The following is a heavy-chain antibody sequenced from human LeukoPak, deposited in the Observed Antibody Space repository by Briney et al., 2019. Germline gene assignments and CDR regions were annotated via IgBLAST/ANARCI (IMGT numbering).Heavy chain of an antibody. CDR3: ARVDERWLQRRGDY. D-gene: IGHD5-24*01. CDR2: IKQDGTEK. CDR1: TFSFSTYW. Sequence: GGSLRLSCAAPTFSFSTYWMTWVRQVPGKGLEWVAHIKQDGTEKYYIDSVKGRFTISRDNAKKALYLQMNSLRAEDTAVYYCARVDERWLQRRGDYWGQGTLVTVSS. J-gene: IGHJ4*02. V-gene: IGHV3-7*01.